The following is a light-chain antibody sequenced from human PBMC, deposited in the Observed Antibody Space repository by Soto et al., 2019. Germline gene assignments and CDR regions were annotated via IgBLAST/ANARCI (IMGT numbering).Light chain of an antibody. CDR2: GAS. CDR3: QQYNNWPFT. CDR1: QSVSSN. V-gene: IGKV3-15*01. J-gene: IGKJ5*01. Sequence: IVMTQSPAPLSVSPGERATLSCRASQSVSSNLAWYQQKPGQAPRLLIYGASTRATGIPARFSGSGSGTECTLTISSLQSEDVAVYYCQQYNNWPFTLGQGTRLEIK.